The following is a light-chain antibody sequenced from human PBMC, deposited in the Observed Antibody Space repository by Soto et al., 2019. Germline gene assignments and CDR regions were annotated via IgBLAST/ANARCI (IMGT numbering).Light chain of an antibody. CDR3: HQYNNWWT. Sequence: IVMTQSPATLSVSPGERATLSCRASQSVSTNLAWYQQRPGQTPRLLIYSVSTRATGIPARFSGSGSGTEFTLTISSLQSEDFAVYYCHQYNNWWTFGQGTKVEIK. J-gene: IGKJ1*01. CDR2: SVS. CDR1: QSVSTN. V-gene: IGKV3-15*01.